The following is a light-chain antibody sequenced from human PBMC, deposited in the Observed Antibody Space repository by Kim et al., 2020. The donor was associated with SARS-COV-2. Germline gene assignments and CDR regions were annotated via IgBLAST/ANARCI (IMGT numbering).Light chain of an antibody. CDR3: LQYTSHVLS. CDR1: QGIRND. J-gene: IGKJ4*01. Sequence: DIQMTQSPSSLSASVGDRVTITCRASQGIRNDLTWYQQKPGQPPKRLIYSASNLQTGVPSRFSGSGSGTEFTLTISNVQPEDFATYYCLQYTSHVLSFGGGTKVDIK. CDR2: SAS. V-gene: IGKV1-17*02.